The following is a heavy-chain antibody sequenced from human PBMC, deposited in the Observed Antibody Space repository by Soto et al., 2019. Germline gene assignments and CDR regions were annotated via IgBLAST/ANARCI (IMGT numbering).Heavy chain of an antibody. V-gene: IGHV4-34*09. CDR3: ARHDVDTKSFDY. Sequence: PSETLSLTCAVYGGSFSGYYWSWIRQRPGKGLEWIGHIYYTGSSYYSPSLKSRLTMSVDTSKRQFSLNLNSLTAADTAVYYCARHDVDTKSFDYWGLGTLVTVS. CDR1: GGSFSGYY. J-gene: IGHJ4*02. D-gene: IGHD5-18*01. CDR2: IYYTGSS.